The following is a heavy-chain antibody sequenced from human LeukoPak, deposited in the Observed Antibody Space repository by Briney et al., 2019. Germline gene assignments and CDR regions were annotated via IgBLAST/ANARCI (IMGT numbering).Heavy chain of an antibody. CDR1: GGTFSSFA. J-gene: IGHJ4*02. Sequence: GASVKVSCKASGGTFSSFAFIWVRQAPGQGLEWMGGIIPVFGTANYAQKFQGRVTITADESTNTAYMELSSLRSEDTAVYSCAGGRYWGYRYYHWDNWGQGTLVTVSS. CDR3: AGGRYWGYRYYHWDN. V-gene: IGHV1-69*13. D-gene: IGHD1-26*01. CDR2: IIPVFGTA.